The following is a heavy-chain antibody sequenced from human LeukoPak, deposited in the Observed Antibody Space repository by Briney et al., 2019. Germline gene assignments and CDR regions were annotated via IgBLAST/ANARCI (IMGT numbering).Heavy chain of an antibody. CDR2: ISDSGIST. D-gene: IGHD2-2*01. CDR1: GFTFRSFA. V-gene: IGHV3-23*01. CDR3: AKDTGQLR. Sequence: GGSLRLSCAASGFTFRSFAMSWVRQAPGKGLEWVSAISDSGISTYFADSVKGRFTISRDNSKNTLYLQMNSLRAEDTAVYYCAKDTGQLRWVQGTLVTVSS. J-gene: IGHJ4*02.